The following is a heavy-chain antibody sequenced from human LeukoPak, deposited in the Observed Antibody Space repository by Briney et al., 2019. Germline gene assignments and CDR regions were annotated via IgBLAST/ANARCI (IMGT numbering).Heavy chain of an antibody. D-gene: IGHD4-11*01. V-gene: IGHV1-69*04. CDR1: GGTFSSYT. CDR3: ARDTAPYSTDY. CDR2: IIPILGIA. Sequence: SVKVSCKASGGTFSSYTISWVRQAPGQGLEWMGRIIPILGIANYAQKFQGRVTITADKSTSTAYMELSSLRSEDTAVYYCARDTAPYSTDYWGQGTLATVSS. J-gene: IGHJ4*02.